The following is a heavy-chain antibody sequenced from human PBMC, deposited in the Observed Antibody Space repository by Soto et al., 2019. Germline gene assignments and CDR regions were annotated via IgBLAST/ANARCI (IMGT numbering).Heavy chain of an antibody. V-gene: IGHV1-69*01. CDR1: GGTFSSYA. J-gene: IGHJ4*02. D-gene: IGHD2-21*02. Sequence: QVQLVQSGAEVKKPGSSVKVSCKASGGTFSSYAISWVRQAPGQGLEWMGGIIPIFGTANYAQKFQGRVTITADESRSTAYMGLSSLRSEDTAVYYCARARHCGGDCYSCDYWGQGTLVTVSS. CDR2: IIPIFGTA. CDR3: ARARHCGGDCYSCDY.